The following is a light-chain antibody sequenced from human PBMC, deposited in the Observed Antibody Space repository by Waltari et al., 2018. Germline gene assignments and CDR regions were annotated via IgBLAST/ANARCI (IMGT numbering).Light chain of an antibody. V-gene: IGKV3-11*01. CDR2: DAS. CDR1: QSVSSY. Sequence: EIVLTQSPATLSLSPGERATLSCRASQSVSSYLAWYQQNPGQAPRLLIYDASNMATCIPARVSGSGSGTDFTLTISSLEPEDFAVYYCQQRSNWPLITFGQGTRLEIK. CDR3: QQRSNWPLIT. J-gene: IGKJ5*01.